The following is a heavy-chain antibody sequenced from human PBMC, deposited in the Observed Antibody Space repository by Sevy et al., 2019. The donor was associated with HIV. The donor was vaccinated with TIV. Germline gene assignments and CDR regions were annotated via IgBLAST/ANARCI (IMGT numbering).Heavy chain of an antibody. CDR1: GFTFSSYS. Sequence: GGFLRLSCAASGFTFSSYSMNWVRQAPGKGLEWISYISSSSSTIYYADSVKGRFTISRDNAKNSLYLQMNSLRAEDPAVCSCARDFLDISSRDAFDIWGQGTMVTVSS. CDR2: ISSSSSTI. J-gene: IGHJ3*02. V-gene: IGHV3-48*01. D-gene: IGHD2-2*03. CDR3: ARDFLDISSRDAFDI.